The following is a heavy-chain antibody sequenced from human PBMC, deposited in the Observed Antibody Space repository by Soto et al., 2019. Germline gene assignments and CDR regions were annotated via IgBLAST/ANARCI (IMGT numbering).Heavy chain of an antibody. V-gene: IGHV4-61*01. Sequence: SETLSLTCTVSGGSVSSGSYYWSWIRQPPGKGLEWIGYIYYSGSTNYNPSLKSRVTISVDTSKNQFSLKLSSVTAADTAVYYCARVGSYYDINYFDYWGQGTLVTVSS. J-gene: IGHJ4*02. CDR2: IYYSGST. CDR1: GGSVSSGSYY. CDR3: ARVGSYYDINYFDY. D-gene: IGHD1-26*01.